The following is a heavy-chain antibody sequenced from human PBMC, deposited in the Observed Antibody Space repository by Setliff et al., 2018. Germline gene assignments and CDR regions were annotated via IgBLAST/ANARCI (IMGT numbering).Heavy chain of an antibody. CDR3: ARDRRPFNWGGNDAFDI. J-gene: IGHJ3*02. Sequence: GGSLRLSCAASGFTFSSYAMSWVRQAPGKGLEWVSAISGSGSTIYYADAVKGRFTISRDNAKKSLYLQMNSLRAEDMAVYYCARDRRPFNWGGNDAFDIWGQGTMVTVSS. V-gene: IGHV3-23*01. D-gene: IGHD7-27*01. CDR1: GFTFSSYA. CDR2: ISGSGSTI.